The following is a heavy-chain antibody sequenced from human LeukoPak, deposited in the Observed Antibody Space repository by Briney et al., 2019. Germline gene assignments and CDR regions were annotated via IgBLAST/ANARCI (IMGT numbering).Heavy chain of an antibody. Sequence: GGSLRLSCAASGFTFSSYAMSWVRQAPGKGLEWVSAISGSGGSTYYADSVKGRFTISRDNSKNTLYLQMNSLRAEDTAVYYCARAPSRFSSGTAHFDYWGQGTLVTVSS. CDR3: ARAPSRFSSGTAHFDY. V-gene: IGHV3-23*01. CDR2: ISGSGGST. CDR1: GFTFSSYA. J-gene: IGHJ4*02. D-gene: IGHD6-19*01.